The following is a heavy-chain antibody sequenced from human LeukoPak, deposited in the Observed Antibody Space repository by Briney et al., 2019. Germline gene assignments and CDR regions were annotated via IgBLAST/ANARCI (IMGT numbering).Heavy chain of an antibody. CDR1: GDSISSYY. CDR2: IYYSGST. J-gene: IGHJ4*02. D-gene: IGHD3-10*01. Sequence: SETLSLTCTASGDSISSYYWNWIRQSPGKGLEWIGYIYYSGSTNYNPSLKSRVTISVDTSKNQFSLKPTSVTAADTAVYYCARHTSYGHFDYWGQGTLVTVSS. CDR3: ARHTSYGHFDY. V-gene: IGHV4-59*08.